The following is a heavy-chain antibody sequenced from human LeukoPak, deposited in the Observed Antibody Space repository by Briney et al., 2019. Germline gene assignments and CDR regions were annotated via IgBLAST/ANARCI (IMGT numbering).Heavy chain of an antibody. CDR3: ARAGDYYDSSGHPGAFDI. V-gene: IGHV4-4*07. CDR1: GGSISSYY. J-gene: IGHJ3*02. CDR2: IYTSGST. Sequence: SETLSLTCTVSGGSISSYYWSWIRQPAGKGLEWIGRIYTSGSTNYNPSLKSRVTMSVDTSKNQFSLKLSSVTAADTAVYYCARAGDYYDSSGHPGAFDIWGQGTMVTVSS. D-gene: IGHD3-22*01.